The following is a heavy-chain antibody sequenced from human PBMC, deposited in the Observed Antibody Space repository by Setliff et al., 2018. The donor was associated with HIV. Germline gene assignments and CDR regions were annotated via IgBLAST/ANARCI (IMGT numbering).Heavy chain of an antibody. Sequence: LRLSCAASGFTFGDFGFHWVRQVPGKGLEWVAGITWSSGGVGYADSVKGRFTVSRDNAKNSLYLQMNSLRAEDMALYYCAKGAGGGTYVSDFYYMGVWGKGTTVTVSS. CDR2: ITWSSGGV. CDR3: AKGAGGGTYVSDFYYMGV. J-gene: IGHJ6*03. D-gene: IGHD1-26*01. V-gene: IGHV3-9*03. CDR1: GFTFGDFG.